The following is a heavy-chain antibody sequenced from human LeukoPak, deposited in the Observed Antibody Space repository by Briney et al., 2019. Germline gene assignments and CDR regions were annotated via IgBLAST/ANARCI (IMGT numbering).Heavy chain of an antibody. D-gene: IGHD3-10*01. CDR2: IYTSGST. J-gene: IGHJ4*02. Sequence: PETLSLTCTVSGGSISSYYWSWIRQPAGKGLEWIGRIYTSGSTNYNPSLKSRVTMSVDTSKNQFSLKLSSETAADTAVYYCARATYYYGSGSYFDYWGQGTLVTVSS. CDR3: ARATYYYGSGSYFDY. V-gene: IGHV4-4*07. CDR1: GGSISSYY.